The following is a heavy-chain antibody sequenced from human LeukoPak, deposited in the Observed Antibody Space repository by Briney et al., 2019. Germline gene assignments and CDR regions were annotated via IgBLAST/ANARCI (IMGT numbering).Heavy chain of an antibody. CDR2: INPNSGGT. J-gene: IGHJ5*02. D-gene: IGHD7-27*01. Sequence: ASVKVSCKASGYTFTGYYMHWVRQAPGQGLEWMGRINPNSGGTNYAQKFQGRVTMTRDTSISTAYMELSRLRSDDTAVYYCARDQHWDPWFDPWGKGTLVTVSS. CDR3: ARDQHWDPWFDP. V-gene: IGHV1-2*06. CDR1: GYTFTGYY.